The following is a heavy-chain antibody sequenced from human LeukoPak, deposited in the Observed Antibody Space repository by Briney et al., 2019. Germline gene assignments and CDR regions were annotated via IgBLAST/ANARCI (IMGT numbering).Heavy chain of an antibody. J-gene: IGHJ6*02. D-gene: IGHD5/OR15-5a*01. CDR1: GFTFSSYS. CDR2: ISSSSSTI. CDR3: AKGVYGIGYYYGMDV. Sequence: GGSLRLSCAASGFTFSSYSMNWVRQAPGKGLEWVSYISSSSSTIYYADSVKGRFTISRDNAKNSLYLQMNSLRAEDTAVYYCAKGVYGIGYYYGMDVWGQGTTVTVSS. V-gene: IGHV3-48*04.